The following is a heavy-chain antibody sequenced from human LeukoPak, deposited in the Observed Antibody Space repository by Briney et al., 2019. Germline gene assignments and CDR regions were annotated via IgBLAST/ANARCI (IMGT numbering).Heavy chain of an antibody. CDR2: INPNSGGT. J-gene: IGHJ4*02. CDR1: GYTFAGYY. D-gene: IGHD5-18*01. CDR3: ASEGDTAMEFDY. Sequence: ASVKVSCKASGYTFAGYYMHWVRQAPGQGLEWMGRINPNSGGTNYAQKFQGRVTMTRDTSISTAYMELSRLRSDDTAVYYCASEGDTAMEFDYWGQGTLVTVSS. V-gene: IGHV1-2*06.